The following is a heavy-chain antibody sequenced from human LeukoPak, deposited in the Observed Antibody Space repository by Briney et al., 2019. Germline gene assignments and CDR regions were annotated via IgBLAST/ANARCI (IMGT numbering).Heavy chain of an antibody. V-gene: IGHV4-34*01. CDR1: GGSFSGYY. CDR2: INHSGST. CDR3: ARAHYDYVWGSYRLVFDY. J-gene: IGHJ4*02. Sequence: SETLSLTCAVYGGSFSGYYWSWIRQPPGKGLEWIGEINHSGSTNYNPSLKSRVTISVDTSKNQSSLKLSSVTAADTAVYYCARAHYDYVWGSYRLVFDYWGQGTLVTVSS. D-gene: IGHD3-16*02.